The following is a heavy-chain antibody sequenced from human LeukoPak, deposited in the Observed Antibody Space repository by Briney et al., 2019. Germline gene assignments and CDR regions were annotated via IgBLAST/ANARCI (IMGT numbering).Heavy chain of an antibody. J-gene: IGHJ4*02. V-gene: IGHV1-69*06. Sequence: SVKVSCKASGGTFSSYAISWGRQAPGQGLEWMGGIIPIFGTANYAQKFQGRVTITPDNSTSPAHMELTSLRSEETAVYYCARIATKVTTGDYWGQGTLVTVSS. CDR1: GGTFSSYA. CDR2: IIPIFGTA. D-gene: IGHD4-17*01. CDR3: ARIATKVTTGDY.